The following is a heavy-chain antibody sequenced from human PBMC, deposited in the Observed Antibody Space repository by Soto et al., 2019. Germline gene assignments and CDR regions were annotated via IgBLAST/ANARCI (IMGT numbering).Heavy chain of an antibody. Sequence: KPSETLSLTCTVSGGSIINGDFYWSWIRQPPGKGLEWIGYIYYSGSTYYNPSLKSRLTISLDTSKNQFSLKLSSVTAADTAVYYCARSDSSGYYYIDYWGQGTLVTVSS. CDR2: IYYSGST. J-gene: IGHJ4*02. CDR1: GGSIINGDFY. CDR3: ARSDSSGYYYIDY. V-gene: IGHV4-30-4*01. D-gene: IGHD3-22*01.